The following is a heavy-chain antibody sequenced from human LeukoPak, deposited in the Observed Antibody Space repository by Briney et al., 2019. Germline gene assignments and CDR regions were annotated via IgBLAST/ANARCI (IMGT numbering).Heavy chain of an antibody. V-gene: IGHV4-59*08. Sequence: PSETLSLTCTVSGGSISNYYWSWIRQPPGKGLEWIGHLYHTGRTNYNPSLKSRVTISVDTSKNQFSLKVTSVTAADTAVYYCARHYCSGGSCYGLGNYWGQGTLVTVSS. J-gene: IGHJ4*02. CDR2: LYHTGRT. CDR3: ARHYCSGGSCYGLGNY. CDR1: GGSISNYY. D-gene: IGHD2-15*01.